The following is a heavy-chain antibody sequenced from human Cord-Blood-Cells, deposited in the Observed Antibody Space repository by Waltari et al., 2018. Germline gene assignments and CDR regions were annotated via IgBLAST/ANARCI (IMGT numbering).Heavy chain of an antibody. CDR3: ARDRGDY. Sequence: QVPVGQSGAGVKKPGSSGKVSWKGFWGTFSSFAISRVRQGPGKGLEWMGGIIPIFGTANYSQKFQGRVTITADESTSTAYMELSSLRSEDTAVYYCARDRGDYWDQGTLVTVSS. CDR2: IIPIFGTA. V-gene: IGHV1-69*01. J-gene: IGHJ4*02. CDR1: WGTFSSFA.